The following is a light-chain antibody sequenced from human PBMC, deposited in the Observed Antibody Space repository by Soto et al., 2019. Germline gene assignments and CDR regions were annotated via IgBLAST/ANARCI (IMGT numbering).Light chain of an antibody. Sequence: QSALTQPASVSGSPGQSITISCTGTSSDVGGYNYVSWYQQYPGKAPKLMIYEVSNRPTGVSNRFSGSKSGNTASLTISGLQAEDEADYYCSSYTSSSTLVVGGGTKLTVL. CDR1: SSDVGGYNY. J-gene: IGLJ3*02. CDR3: SSYTSSSTLV. CDR2: EVS. V-gene: IGLV2-14*01.